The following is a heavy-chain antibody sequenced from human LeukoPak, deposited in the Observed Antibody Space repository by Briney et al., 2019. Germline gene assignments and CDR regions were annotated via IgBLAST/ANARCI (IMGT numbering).Heavy chain of an antibody. CDR2: IKQDGSEK. CDR1: GFTFSSYW. D-gene: IGHD6-13*01. CDR3: ASYIAAAGTWSRWFDP. J-gene: IGHJ5*02. Sequence: PGGSLRLSCTASGFTFSSYWMSWVRQAPGKGLEWVANIKQDGSEKHYVDSVKGRFTISRDNAKNSLYLQMNSLRAEDTAVYYCASYIAAAGTWSRWFDPWGRGTLVTVSS. V-gene: IGHV3-7*01.